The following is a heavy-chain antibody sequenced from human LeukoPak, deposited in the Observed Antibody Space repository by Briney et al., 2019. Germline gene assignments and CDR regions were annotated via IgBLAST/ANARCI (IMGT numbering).Heavy chain of an antibody. D-gene: IGHD1-1*01. J-gene: IGHJ4*02. CDR1: GFTGSNNY. CDR3: AKAPPYKKYFDY. CDR2: IHSSGAT. V-gene: IGHV3-53*01. Sequence: PGGSLRLSCAASGFTGSNNYVSWVRQAPGMGLEWVSAIHSSGATCYADSVKGRFTISRDTSKNTLYLQISSLRVEDTAVYYCAKAPPYKKYFDYWGQGTLVTVSS.